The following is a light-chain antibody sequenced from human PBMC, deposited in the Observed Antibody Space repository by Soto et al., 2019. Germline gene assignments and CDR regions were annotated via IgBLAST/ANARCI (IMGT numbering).Light chain of an antibody. CDR2: WAS. CDR1: KRVLSNNNNY. Sequence: DIVMSQSPDSPPVSLGGRVTINCECSKRVLSNNNNYLAWFQQKPGQPPRLFIYWASTRGSGVPDRFSGSGSGTDFTLTISNVEAEDFAIYYCQQYHSDPITFGQGTRLEIK. J-gene: IGKJ5*01. V-gene: IGKV4-1*01. CDR3: QQYHSDPIT.